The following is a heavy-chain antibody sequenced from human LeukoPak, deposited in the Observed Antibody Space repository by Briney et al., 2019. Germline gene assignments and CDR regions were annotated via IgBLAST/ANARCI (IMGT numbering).Heavy chain of an antibody. CDR3: AKSIGDRNQIVVVDY. CDR2: ISGSGGST. D-gene: IGHD3-22*01. CDR1: GFTFSSYA. Sequence: GGSLRLSCAASGFTFSSYAMSWVRQAPGKGLEWVSAISGSGGSTYYADSVKGRFTISRDNSKNTLYLQMNSLGAEDTAVYYCAKSIGDRNQIVVVDYWGQGTLVTVSS. V-gene: IGHV3-23*01. J-gene: IGHJ4*02.